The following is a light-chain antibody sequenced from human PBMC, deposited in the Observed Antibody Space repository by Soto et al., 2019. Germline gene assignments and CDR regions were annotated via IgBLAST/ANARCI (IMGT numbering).Light chain of an antibody. J-gene: IGKJ5*01. V-gene: IGKV1-39*01. CDR1: QSVGSW. CDR3: QQGYSTPIT. CDR2: AAS. Sequence: DIQMTQSPSTLSASVGDRVTITCRATQSVGSWLAWYQQKPGKAPKLLIFAASSLQSGVPSRFSGSRSGPDFTLTISSLQPEDFVTYYCQQGYSTPITFGQGTRLEIK.